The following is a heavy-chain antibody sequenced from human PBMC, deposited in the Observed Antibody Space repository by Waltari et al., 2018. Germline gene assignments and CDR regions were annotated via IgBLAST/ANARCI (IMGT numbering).Heavy chain of an antibody. D-gene: IGHD6-13*01. CDR3: ARGWQPFHH. J-gene: IGHJ4*02. CDR2: ISTAGGET. CDR1: GFTFSNSA. V-gene: IGHV3-23*01. Sequence: EVQLLESGGGLVRPGGSLRLSCAASGFTFSNSAMSWVRQAPGKGLECVSGISTAGGETFYIDCVKCRFTISRDNIKTTLYLKTNSLRAEDTAIYYCARGWQPFHHWGQGTLVTVSS.